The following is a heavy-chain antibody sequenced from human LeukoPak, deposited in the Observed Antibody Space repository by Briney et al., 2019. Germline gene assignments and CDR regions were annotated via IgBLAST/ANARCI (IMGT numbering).Heavy chain of an antibody. CDR1: GFTFSSYG. J-gene: IGHJ4*02. Sequence: GGSLRLSCAASGFTFSSYGMHWVRQAPGKGLEWVAVIWYDGSNKYYADSVKGRFTISRDNSKNTLYLQMNSLRAEDTAVYYCAKESGARGGYFDYWGQGTLVTVYS. CDR2: IWYDGSNK. D-gene: IGHD3-3*01. CDR3: AKESGARGGYFDY. V-gene: IGHV3-33*06.